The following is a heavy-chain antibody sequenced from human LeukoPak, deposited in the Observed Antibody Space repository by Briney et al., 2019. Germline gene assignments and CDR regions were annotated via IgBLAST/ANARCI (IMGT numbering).Heavy chain of an antibody. CDR1: GGSISSCSYY. Sequence: SETLSLTCTVSGGSISSCSYYWSWIRQPAGKGLEWIGRIYTSGSTNYNPSLKTRVTISVDASKNHFSLNLSSVTAADTDVYYCARISVAGPTDYWGQGTLVTVSS. J-gene: IGHJ4*02. D-gene: IGHD6-19*01. CDR3: ARISVAGPTDY. CDR2: IYTSGST. V-gene: IGHV4-61*02.